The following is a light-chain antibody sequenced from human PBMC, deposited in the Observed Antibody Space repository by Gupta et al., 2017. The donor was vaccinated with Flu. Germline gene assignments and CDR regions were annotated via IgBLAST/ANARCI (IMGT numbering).Light chain of an antibody. CDR3: SSYAGSSRTFV. J-gene: IGLJ1*01. CDR2: EVS. Sequence: DIGGYQSVSWYQKVAGKAPRLIIYEVSERPSGVPDRFSGSKSGNTASLIASGLQTEDEADYYCSSYAGSSRTFVFGTGTTITVL. CDR1: DIGGYQS. V-gene: IGLV2-8*01.